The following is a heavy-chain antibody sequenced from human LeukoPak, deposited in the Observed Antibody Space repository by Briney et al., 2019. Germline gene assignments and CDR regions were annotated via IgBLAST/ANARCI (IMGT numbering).Heavy chain of an antibody. CDR2: ISYDGSNK. CDR3: ARGAWKGYCSGGSCYALLNLDV. J-gene: IGHJ6*04. Sequence: TGGSLRLSCAASGSTFSSYAMHWVRQAPGKGLEWVAVISYDGSNKYYADSVKGRFTISRDNSKNTLYVQMNSLRGEDTAVYYCARGAWKGYCSGGSCYALLNLDVWGKGTTVTVSS. V-gene: IGHV3-30*01. D-gene: IGHD2-15*01. CDR1: GSTFSSYA.